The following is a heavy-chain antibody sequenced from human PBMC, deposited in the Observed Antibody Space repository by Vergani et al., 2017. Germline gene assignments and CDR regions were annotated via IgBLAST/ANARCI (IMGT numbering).Heavy chain of an antibody. CDR2: ILGSGTA. CDR3: ARVDTQVPATSHFYYMDV. Sequence: QVQLQESGPGLVKPSQTLSLTCTVSGASMSSVGYYWTWIRQSAGKRLEWIGDILGSGTANYNPSFQGRVGMSVATSKNQFSLKLRSVTAADTAVYYCARVDTQVPATSHFYYMDVWGKGATVVVSS. CDR1: GASMSSVGYY. J-gene: IGHJ6*03. V-gene: IGHV4-61*02. D-gene: IGHD2-2*01.